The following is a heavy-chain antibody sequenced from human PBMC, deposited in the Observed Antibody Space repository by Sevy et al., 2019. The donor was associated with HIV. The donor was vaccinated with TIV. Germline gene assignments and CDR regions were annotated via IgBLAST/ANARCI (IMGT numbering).Heavy chain of an antibody. CDR3: ASLPYYYDSSGYYRRNRSDY. Sequence: GGSLRLSCAASGFTFSDHYMDWVRQAPGKGLEWVGRTRNKANSYTTEYAASVKGRFTISRDDSKNSLYLQMNSLKTEDTAVYYCASLPYYYDSSGYYRRNRSDYWGQGTLVTVSS. V-gene: IGHV3-72*01. CDR1: GFTFSDHY. J-gene: IGHJ4*02. D-gene: IGHD3-22*01. CDR2: TRNKANSYTT.